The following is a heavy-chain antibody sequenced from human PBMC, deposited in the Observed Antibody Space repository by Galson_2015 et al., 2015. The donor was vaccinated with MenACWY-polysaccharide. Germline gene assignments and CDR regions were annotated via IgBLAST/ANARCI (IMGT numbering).Heavy chain of an antibody. Sequence: SLRLSCAASGFTFTSYAMSWVRQAPGKGLEWVSAIRSSGANTYYADSVKGRFTISRDNSKNTLYLQMNSLRAEDTAVYYCAKDSTDFWSVAGRFDHWGQGTLVPLSS. CDR2: IRSSGANT. J-gene: IGHJ5*02. CDR3: AKDSTDFWSVAGRFDH. CDR1: GFTFTSYA. D-gene: IGHD3-3*01. V-gene: IGHV3-23*01.